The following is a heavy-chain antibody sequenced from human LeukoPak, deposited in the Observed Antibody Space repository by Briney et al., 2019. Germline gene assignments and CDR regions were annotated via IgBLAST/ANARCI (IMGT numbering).Heavy chain of an antibody. D-gene: IGHD1-26*01. J-gene: IGHJ4*02. CDR2: ISAYNSNT. CDR1: GYTFTSYG. Sequence: ASVNVSCKASGYTFTSYGISWVRQAPGQGLEWMGWISAYNSNTNYAQKFQGRVTMTTDTFTSTAYMELRRLRSDDTAVYYCARGKWVAATYDYWGQGTLVTVSS. V-gene: IGHV1-18*01. CDR3: ARGKWVAATYDY.